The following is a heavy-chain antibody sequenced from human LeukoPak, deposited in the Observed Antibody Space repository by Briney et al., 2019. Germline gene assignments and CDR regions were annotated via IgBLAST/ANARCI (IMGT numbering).Heavy chain of an antibody. D-gene: IGHD6-13*01. Sequence: LSGGSLRLSCAASGFTFSSYAMSWVRQAPGKGLEWVSAISGSGGSTYYADSMKGRFTISRDNSKNTLYLQMNSLRAEDTAVYYCAKSAAAGNYYYYGMDVWGQGTTVTVSS. J-gene: IGHJ6*02. V-gene: IGHV3-23*01. CDR1: GFTFSSYA. CDR3: AKSAAAGNYYYYGMDV. CDR2: ISGSGGST.